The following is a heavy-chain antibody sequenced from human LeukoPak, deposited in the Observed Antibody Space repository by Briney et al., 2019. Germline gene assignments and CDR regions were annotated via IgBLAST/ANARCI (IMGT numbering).Heavy chain of an antibody. CDR3: ATTVGGYFRH. J-gene: IGHJ1*01. D-gene: IGHD1-1*01. CDR2: IKQDGSEE. V-gene: IGHV3-7*01. CDR1: GVTFSRYG. Sequence: GGSLRLSCVASGVTFSRYGMTWGRQAPGKGLDYVANIKQDGSEENYVDSVQGRFTISRDNAKNSLFLQMNSLRAEDTAVYYCATTVGGYFRHWGQGTLVTVSS.